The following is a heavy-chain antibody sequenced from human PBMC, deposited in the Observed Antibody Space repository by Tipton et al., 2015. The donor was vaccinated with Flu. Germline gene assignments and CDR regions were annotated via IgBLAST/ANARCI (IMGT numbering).Heavy chain of an antibody. CDR1: GYTFTGYY. V-gene: IGHV1-2*02. CDR3: ARLTYDSSGLIDY. CDR2: INPNSGGT. Sequence: QLVQSGPEVKKPGASVKVSCKASGYTFTGYYMHWVRQAPGQGLEWMGWINPNSGGTNYAQKFQGRVTMTRDTSISTAYMELSRLRSDDTAVYYCARLTYDSSGLIDYWGQGTLVTVSS. D-gene: IGHD3-22*01. J-gene: IGHJ4*02.